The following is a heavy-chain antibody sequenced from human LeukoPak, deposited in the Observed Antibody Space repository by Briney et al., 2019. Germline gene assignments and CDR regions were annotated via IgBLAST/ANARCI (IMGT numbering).Heavy chain of an antibody. CDR1: GFTFSSYG. D-gene: IGHD6-6*01. J-gene: IGHJ6*03. CDR3: VKVRAARPTTYYYMDV. Sequence: GGSLRLSCAASGFTFSSYGMHWVRQAPGKRLEWVAFIRYDGTNKFYADSVKGRFTISRDNSKNTLYLQMNSLRGDDTAVYYCVKVRAARPTTYYYMDVWGKGTTVTVSS. CDR2: IRYDGTNK. V-gene: IGHV3-30*02.